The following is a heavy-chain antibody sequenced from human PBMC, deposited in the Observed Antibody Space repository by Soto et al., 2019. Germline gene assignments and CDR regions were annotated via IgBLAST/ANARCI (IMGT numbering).Heavy chain of an antibody. CDR2: IYYSGST. V-gene: IGHV4-59*12. CDR3: ARVKGGKYHNNLYLVDS. CDR1: GGSIDTFY. J-gene: IGHJ4*02. Sequence: SETLSLTCSVSGGSIDTFYWSWIRQPPGKGLEWIGYIYYSGSTYYNPSLRSRVSISVDTSNNQFSLRLTSVTAADTAVYYCARVKGGKYHNNLYLVDSWGQGSLVTVSS. D-gene: IGHD1-26*01.